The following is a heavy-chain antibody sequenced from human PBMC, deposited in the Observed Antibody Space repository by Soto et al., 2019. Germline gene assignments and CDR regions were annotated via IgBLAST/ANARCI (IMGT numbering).Heavy chain of an antibody. D-gene: IGHD6-13*01. CDR2: ISAYNGNT. Sequence: GASVKVSCKAFGYTFTSYGISWVRQSPGQGLEWMGWISAYNGNTNNAQKFQGRVAVTTDTSTSTAYMELMNLRSDDTAVYYCARTSGYSSTDNWFDPWGQGTLVTVSS. CDR3: ARTSGYSSTDNWFDP. J-gene: IGHJ5*02. V-gene: IGHV1-18*01. CDR1: GYTFTSYG.